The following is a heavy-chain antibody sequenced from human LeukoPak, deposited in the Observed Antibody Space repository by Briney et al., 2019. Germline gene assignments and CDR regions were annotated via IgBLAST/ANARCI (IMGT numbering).Heavy chain of an antibody. J-gene: IGHJ4*02. V-gene: IGHV3-23*01. CDR3: AKVRPSSGCYFDY. CDR2: IIGSGGNT. CDR1: GFIFSNFA. Sequence: GGSLRLSCAASGFIFSNFAMSWVRQAPGKGLEWVSTIIGSGGNTYYTDSAKGRFTISRDNSRNTLYLQMSSLRAEDAAVYYCAKVRPSSGCYFDYWGQGTLVTVSS. D-gene: IGHD6-13*01.